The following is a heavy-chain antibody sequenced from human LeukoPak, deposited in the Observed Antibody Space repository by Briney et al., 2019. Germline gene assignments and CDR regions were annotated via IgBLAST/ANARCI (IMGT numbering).Heavy chain of an antibody. CDR3: ARGVSYYYYMDV. Sequence: PSETLSLTCAVYGVSFSGYYWSWIRQPPGKGLKWIGKINHSGSTNYNPSLKSRVTISVDTSKNQFSLKLSSVTAADTAVYSCARGVSYYYYMDVWGKGTTVTVSS. V-gene: IGHV4-34*01. J-gene: IGHJ6*03. CDR1: GVSFSGYY. CDR2: INHSGST.